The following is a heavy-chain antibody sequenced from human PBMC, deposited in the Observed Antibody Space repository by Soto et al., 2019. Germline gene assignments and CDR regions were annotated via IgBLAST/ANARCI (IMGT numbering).Heavy chain of an antibody. J-gene: IGHJ6*02. CDR3: AKDLHWFAMDV. CDR2: IISSSSTI. V-gene: IGHV3-48*01. CDR1: GFTFSSYS. Sequence: GGALRLSRSASGFTFSSYSMNLGRQAPGKGLEWVSYIISSSSTIHYADPVKGRFTIYRDNSMNTLYLQMNRLRAEDTAIYYCAKDLHWFAMDVWGQGTTVTVSS. D-gene: IGHD3-10*01.